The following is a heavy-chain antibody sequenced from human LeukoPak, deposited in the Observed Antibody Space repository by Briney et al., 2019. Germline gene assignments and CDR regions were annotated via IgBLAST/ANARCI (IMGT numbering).Heavy chain of an antibody. J-gene: IGHJ4*02. D-gene: IGHD4-17*01. CDR2: IYPGDSDT. CDR1: GYSFTSYW. V-gene: IGHV5-51*01. Sequence: GESLKISCKGSGYSFTSYWIGWVRQMPGKGLEWMGIIYPGDSDTRYSPSFQGQVTISADKSISTAYLQWSSLKASDTAMYYCARHYSRSSHYGDYPWYFDYWGQGTLVTVSS. CDR3: ARHYSRSSHYGDYPWYFDY.